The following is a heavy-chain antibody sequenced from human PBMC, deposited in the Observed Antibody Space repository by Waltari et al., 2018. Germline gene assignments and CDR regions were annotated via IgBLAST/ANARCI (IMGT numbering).Heavy chain of an antibody. V-gene: IGHV3-9*01. J-gene: IGHJ4*02. CDR1: GFTFDDYA. CDR3: AKDYGSSWHFDY. Sequence: EVQLVESGGGLVQPGRSLRLSCAASGFTFDDYAMHWVRQAPGKGLEWVSGISWNSGSIGYADSVKGRFTISRDNAKNSLYLQMNSLRAEDTALYYCAKDYGSSWHFDYWGQGTRVTVSS. CDR2: ISWNSGSI. D-gene: IGHD6-13*01.